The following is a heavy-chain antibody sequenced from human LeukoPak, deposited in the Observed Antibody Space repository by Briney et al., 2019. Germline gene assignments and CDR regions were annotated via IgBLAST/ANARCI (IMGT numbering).Heavy chain of an antibody. Sequence: GGSLRLSCAASGFTFSSSAMSRVRQAPGKGLEWVSGINWNGGSTGYADSVKGRFTISRDNAKNSLYLQMNSLRAEDTALYYCARELVVVTALYDYWGQGTLVTVSS. CDR3: ARELVVVTALYDY. CDR1: GFTFSSSA. CDR2: INWNGGST. D-gene: IGHD2-21*02. V-gene: IGHV3-20*04. J-gene: IGHJ4*02.